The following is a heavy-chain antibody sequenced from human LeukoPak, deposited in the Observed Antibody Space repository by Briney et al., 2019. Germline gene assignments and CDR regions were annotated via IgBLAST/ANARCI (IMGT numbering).Heavy chain of an antibody. CDR3: ARRLYYYGSGSFDY. V-gene: IGHV4-39*01. Sequence: SETLSLTCTVTGGSISSSSYYWGWIRQPPGKGLEWFGSIYYSGSTYYNPSLKSRVTISVDTSKNQFSLKLSSVTAADTAVYYCARRLYYYGSGSFDYWGQGTLVTVSS. CDR2: IYYSGST. CDR1: GGSISSSSYY. J-gene: IGHJ4*02. D-gene: IGHD3-10*01.